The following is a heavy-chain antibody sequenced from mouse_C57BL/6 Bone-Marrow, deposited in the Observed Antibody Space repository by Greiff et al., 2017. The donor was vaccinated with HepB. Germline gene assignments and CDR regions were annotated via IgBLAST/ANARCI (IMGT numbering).Heavy chain of an antibody. Sequence: VQLKESGTVLARPGASVKMPCKTSGYTFTSYWMHWVKQRPGQGLEWIGAIYPGNSDTSYNQKFKGKAKLTAVTSASTAYMELSSLTNEDSAVYYCTRRASSGRGGYYAMDYWGQGTSVTVSS. J-gene: IGHJ4*01. CDR2: IYPGNSDT. D-gene: IGHD3-2*02. CDR1: GYTFTSYW. V-gene: IGHV1-5*01. CDR3: TRRASSGRGGYYAMDY.